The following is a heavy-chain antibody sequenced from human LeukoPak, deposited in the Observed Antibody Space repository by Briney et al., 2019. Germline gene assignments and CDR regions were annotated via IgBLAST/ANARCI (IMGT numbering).Heavy chain of an antibody. D-gene: IGHD1-14*01. Sequence: GGSLRLSCAASGFTFSSYWMSWARQAPGKGLEWVANIKQDGSEKYYVDSVKGRFTISRDNAKNSLYLQMNSLRAEDTAVYYCRGGHPDYYFDYWGQGTLVTVSS. CDR3: RGGHPDYYFDY. CDR2: IKQDGSEK. V-gene: IGHV3-7*01. CDR1: GFTFSSYW. J-gene: IGHJ4*02.